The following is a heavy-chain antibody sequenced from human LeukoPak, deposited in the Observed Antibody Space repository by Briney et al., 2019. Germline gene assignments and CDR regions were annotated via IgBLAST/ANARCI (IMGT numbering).Heavy chain of an antibody. Sequence: GGSLRLSCAASGFTVSDYFMSWVRQAPGKGLEWVSVIYSDGSAYYADSVKGRFTISRDNSKNTLYLQVISLRAEDTAVYFCARAPRPYGGFVKGYFDSWGQGTLVTVSS. CDR3: ARAPRPYGGFVKGYFDS. CDR1: GFTVSDYF. V-gene: IGHV3-53*01. CDR2: IYSDGSA. J-gene: IGHJ4*02. D-gene: IGHD5-12*01.